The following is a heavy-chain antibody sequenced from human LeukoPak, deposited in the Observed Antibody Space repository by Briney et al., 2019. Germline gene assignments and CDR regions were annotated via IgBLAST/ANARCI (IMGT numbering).Heavy chain of an antibody. J-gene: IGHJ4*02. CDR1: GFTFSSYG. V-gene: IGHV3-30*03. CDR3: ARAGSMSWYDY. Sequence: GRSLRLSCAASGFTFSSYGMHWVRQAPGKGLEWVAVISYDGSNKYYADSVKGRFTISRDNSKSTLSLQMNGLRGEDTAVYFCARAGSMSWYDYWGQGTLVTVSS. D-gene: IGHD6-13*01. CDR2: ISYDGSNK.